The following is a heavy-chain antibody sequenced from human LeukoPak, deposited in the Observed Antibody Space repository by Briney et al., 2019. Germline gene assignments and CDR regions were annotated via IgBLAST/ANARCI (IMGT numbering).Heavy chain of an antibody. V-gene: IGHV3-23*01. Sequence: SGGSLRLSCAASGFTFSSYAFSWVRQAPGKGLERVSAISGSGDNTYYADSVKGRFTISRDNSKSTLYLQVNSLRAEDTAVYYCAKHGSGRYFDYWGQGTLVTVSS. D-gene: IGHD6-19*01. J-gene: IGHJ4*02. CDR3: AKHGSGRYFDY. CDR1: GFTFSSYA. CDR2: ISGSGDNT.